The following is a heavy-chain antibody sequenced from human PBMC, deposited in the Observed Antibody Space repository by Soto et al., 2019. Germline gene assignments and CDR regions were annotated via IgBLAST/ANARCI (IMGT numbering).Heavy chain of an antibody. V-gene: IGHV4-59*01. CDR1: GGSISSYY. J-gene: IGHJ5*02. D-gene: IGHD2-2*02. Sequence: PSETLSLTCTVSGGSISSYYLSWIRQPPGKGLEWIGYIYYSGRTNYNPSLKSRVTISVDTSKNQFSLKLSSVTAADTAVYYCARGYCSSTICYIWDNWFDPWGQGTLVTVS. CDR2: IYYSGRT. CDR3: ARGYCSSTICYIWDNWFDP.